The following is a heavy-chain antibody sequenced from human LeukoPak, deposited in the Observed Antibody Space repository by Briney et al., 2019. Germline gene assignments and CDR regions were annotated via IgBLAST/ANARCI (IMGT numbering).Heavy chain of an antibody. V-gene: IGHV5-51*01. D-gene: IGHD1-26*01. J-gene: IGHJ4*02. CDR2: IYPDDSDT. CDR3: ARRGVYSESYYLGY. Sequence: GESLKISCKSSGYTFTHDWIGWVRQMPGKGLEWMGIIYPDDSDTRYSPSFQGQVTISADKSISTAYLQWSSLKASDTAMYYCARRGVYSESYYLGYWGQGTLVTVSS. CDR1: GYTFTHDW.